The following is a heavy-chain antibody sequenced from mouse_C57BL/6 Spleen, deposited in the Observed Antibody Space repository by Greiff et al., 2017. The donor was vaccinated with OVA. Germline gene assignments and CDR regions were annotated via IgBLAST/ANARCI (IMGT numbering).Heavy chain of an antibody. Sequence: EVQRVESGEGLVKPGGSLKLSCAASGFTFSSYAMSWVRQTPEKRLEWVAYISSGGDYIYYADTVKGRFTISRDNARNTLYLQMSSLKSEDTAMYYCTRGGYGNSYAMDYWGQGTSVTVSS. J-gene: IGHJ4*01. V-gene: IGHV5-9-1*02. D-gene: IGHD2-10*02. CDR1: GFTFSSYA. CDR2: ISSGGDYI. CDR3: TRGGYGNSYAMDY.